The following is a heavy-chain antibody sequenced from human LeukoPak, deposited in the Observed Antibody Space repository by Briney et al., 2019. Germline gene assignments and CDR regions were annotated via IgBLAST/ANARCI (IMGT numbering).Heavy chain of an antibody. CDR1: GFTFRSNW. CDR3: ARDFFGWSSLGH. Sequence: GSLRLSCAASGFTFRSNWMNWVRQAPGKGLEWVAHVQPDGSAKIYADSVKGRFTISRDNAKDSVYLQMNSLRVEDTAVYYCARDFFGWSSLGHWGQGTLVTVSS. V-gene: IGHV3-7*01. D-gene: IGHD6-19*01. J-gene: IGHJ1*01. CDR2: VQPDGSAK.